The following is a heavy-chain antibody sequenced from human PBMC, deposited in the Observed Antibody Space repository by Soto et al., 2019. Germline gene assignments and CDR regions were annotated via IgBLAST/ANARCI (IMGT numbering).Heavy chain of an antibody. CDR2: IKSKSAGGTI. CDR1: GFTFNDAY. CDR3: VRDYYDTSGYPNTFDL. V-gene: IGHV3-15*01. D-gene: IGHD3-22*01. Sequence: PGGSLRLSCTASGFTFNDAYMTWVRQAPGKGLEWVGRIKSKSAGGTIDYAAYVKGRFTISRDDSEQTLYLDLTRLRAEDTAVYFCVRDYYDTSGYPNTFDLWGQGTMVTVSS. J-gene: IGHJ3*01.